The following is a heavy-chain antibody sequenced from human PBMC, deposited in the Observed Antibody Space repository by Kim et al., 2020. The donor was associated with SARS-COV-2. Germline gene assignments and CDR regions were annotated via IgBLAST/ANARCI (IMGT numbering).Heavy chain of an antibody. V-gene: IGHV3-49*02. CDR3: TRDEDYDILTGYY. Sequence: YAASVKGRFTISRDDSKSIAYLQMNSLKTEDTAVYYCTRDEDYDILTGYYWGQGTLVTVSS. J-gene: IGHJ4*02. D-gene: IGHD3-9*01.